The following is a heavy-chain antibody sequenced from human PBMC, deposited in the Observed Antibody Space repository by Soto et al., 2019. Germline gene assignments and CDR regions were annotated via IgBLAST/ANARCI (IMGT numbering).Heavy chain of an antibody. J-gene: IGHJ4*02. CDR2: ISAYNGNT. Sequence: ASVKVSCKASGYTFTSYGISWVRQAPGQGLEWMGWISAYNGNTNYAQKLQGRVTMTTDTSTSTAYMELRSLRSDDTAVYYCSREGPLDSSGYFRSFDYWGQGTLVTVSS. CDR3: SREGPLDSSGYFRSFDY. CDR1: GYTFTSYG. D-gene: IGHD3-22*01. V-gene: IGHV1-18*01.